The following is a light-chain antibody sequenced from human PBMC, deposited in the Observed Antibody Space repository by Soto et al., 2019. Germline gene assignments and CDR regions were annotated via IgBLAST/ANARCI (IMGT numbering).Light chain of an antibody. CDR3: QQYYSSPRT. Sequence: DIVMTQSPDSLAVSLGERATINCKSSQSVLYSSNNKNYLAWYQQKPGQPPKMLIYWASTREFGVPDRFSGSGSVTDFTLTISSLQAEDVAVYFCQQYYSSPRTFGQGTKVEIK. CDR1: QSVLYSSNNKNY. V-gene: IGKV4-1*01. CDR2: WAS. J-gene: IGKJ1*01.